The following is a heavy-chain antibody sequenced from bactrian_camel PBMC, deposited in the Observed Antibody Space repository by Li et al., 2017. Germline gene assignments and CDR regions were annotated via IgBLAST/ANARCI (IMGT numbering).Heavy chain of an antibody. V-gene: IGHV3S55*01. CDR3: ATNGAYDSQTYYDCRGRWSP. Sequence: QVQLVESGGGSVQAGGSLRLSCVVSGLTHSRRSMGWYRQAPGKERELVSSIENGGRTYYGDFVKGRFTISQDNARNTLYLQMNSLKTDDTAVYYCATNGAYDSQTYYDCRGRWSPWGQGTQVTVS. CDR2: IENGGRT. D-gene: IGHD2*01. CDR1: GLTHSRRS. J-gene: IGHJ4*01.